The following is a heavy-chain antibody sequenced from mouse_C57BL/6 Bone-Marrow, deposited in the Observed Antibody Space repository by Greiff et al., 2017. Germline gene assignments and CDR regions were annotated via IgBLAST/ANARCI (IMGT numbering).Heavy chain of an antibody. CDR1: GYTFTSYW. CDR2: IHPNSGST. J-gene: IGHJ4*01. V-gene: IGHV1-64*01. D-gene: IGHD2-12*01. CDR3: ARAYYKGEDY. Sequence: VQLQQPGAELVKPGASVKLSCTASGYTFTSYWMHWVKQRPGQGLEWIGMIHPNSGSTNYNEKFKSKATMTVDKSSSTAYMQLSSLTSEDSAVYYCARAYYKGEDYWGQGTSVTVSS.